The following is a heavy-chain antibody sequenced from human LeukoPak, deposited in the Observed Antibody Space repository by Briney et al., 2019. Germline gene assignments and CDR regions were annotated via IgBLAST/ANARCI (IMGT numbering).Heavy chain of an antibody. D-gene: IGHD3-22*01. J-gene: IGHJ4*02. Sequence: GGSLRLSCAASGFTFSGSAMHWVRQASGKGLEWVGRIRSKANSYATAYAASVKGRFTISRDDSKNTAYLQMNSLKTEDTAVYYCTTETYYYDSSGYPPGYWGQGTLVTVSS. CDR2: IRSKANSYAT. CDR3: TTETYYYDSSGYPPGY. V-gene: IGHV3-73*01. CDR1: GFTFSGSA.